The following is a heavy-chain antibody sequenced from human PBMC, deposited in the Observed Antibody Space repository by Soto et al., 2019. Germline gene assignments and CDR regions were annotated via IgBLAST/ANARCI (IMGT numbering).Heavy chain of an antibody. D-gene: IGHD5-12*01. V-gene: IGHV4-34*01. Sequence: SEPISLTCAVDGWSISCYHGILRRQHPGKGLEWIGEINHSGSTNYNPSLKSRVTISVDTSKNQFSLKLSSVTAADTAVYYCARSRGYSGYNYYYYSGTAVRGQGTKVPVSS. J-gene: IGHJ6*02. CDR2: INHSGST. CDR1: GWSISCYH. CDR3: ARSRGYSGYNYYYYSGTAV.